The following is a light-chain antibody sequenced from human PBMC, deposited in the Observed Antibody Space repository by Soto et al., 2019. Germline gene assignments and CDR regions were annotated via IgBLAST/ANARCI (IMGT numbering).Light chain of an antibody. Sequence: DIQMTQSPSTLSASVGDRVTITCRASQSISGWLAGYQKKPGKAPKLLIYKASTLERGVPSRFSGSGSGTEFTLTVSSLQPDYFATYYCQQYKSYLYTFGQGTKLEIK. J-gene: IGKJ2*01. CDR2: KAS. CDR1: QSISGW. V-gene: IGKV1-5*03. CDR3: QQYKSYLYT.